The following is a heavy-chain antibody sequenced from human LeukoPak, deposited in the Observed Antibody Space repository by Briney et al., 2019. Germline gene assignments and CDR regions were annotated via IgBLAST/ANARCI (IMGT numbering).Heavy chain of an antibody. CDR1: GGSISSSSYY. D-gene: IGHD4-17*01. CDR3: ARGAGDPDYAELDY. V-gene: IGHV4-39*01. CDR2: IYYSGST. Sequence: SETLSLTCTVSGGSISSSSYYWGWIRQPPGKGLEWIGSIYYSGSTYYNPSLKSRVTISVDTSKNQFSLKLSSVTAADTAVYYCARGAGDPDYAELDYWGQGTLVTVSS. J-gene: IGHJ4*02.